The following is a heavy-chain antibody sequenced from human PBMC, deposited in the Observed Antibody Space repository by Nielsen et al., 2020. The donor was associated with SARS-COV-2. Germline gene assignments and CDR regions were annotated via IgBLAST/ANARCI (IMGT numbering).Heavy chain of an antibody. CDR2: INPSGGST. D-gene: IGHD2-2*01. Sequence: ASVKVSCKASGYTFTSYYMHWVRQAPGQGLEWMGIINPSGGSTSYAQKFQGRVTMTRDTSISTAYMELSRLRSDDTAVYYCAREVSGYCSSTSCYAGFDYYGMDVWGQGTTVTVSS. CDR1: GYTFTSYY. J-gene: IGHJ6*02. V-gene: IGHV1-46*01. CDR3: AREVSGYCSSTSCYAGFDYYGMDV.